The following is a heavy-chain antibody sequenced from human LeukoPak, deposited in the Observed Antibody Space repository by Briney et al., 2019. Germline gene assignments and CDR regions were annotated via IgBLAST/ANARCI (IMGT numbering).Heavy chain of an antibody. D-gene: IGHD6-13*01. CDR2: IIPILGIA. V-gene: IGHV1-69*04. J-gene: IGHJ4*02. CDR1: GGTFSSYA. Sequence: GSSVKVSCKASGGTFSSYAISWVRQAPGQGLEWMGRIIPILGIANYAQKFQGRVTITADKSTSTAYMELSSLRSEDTAVYYCASRGSSSSFDYWGQGTLVTVSS. CDR3: ASRGSSSSFDY.